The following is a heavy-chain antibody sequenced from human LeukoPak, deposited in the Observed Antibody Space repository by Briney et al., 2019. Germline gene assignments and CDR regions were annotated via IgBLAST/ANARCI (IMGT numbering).Heavy chain of an antibody. Sequence: SVNVSCKASGGTFSSYAISWVRQAPGQRLEWMGRIIPILGIANYAKKFQGRVTITADKSTSTAYMELSSLRSEDTAVYYCARDRRHLWFDYWGQGTVVTVSS. J-gene: IGHJ4*02. CDR2: IIPILGIA. V-gene: IGHV1-69*04. CDR1: GGTFSSYA. CDR3: ARDRRHLWFDY. D-gene: IGHD3-10*01.